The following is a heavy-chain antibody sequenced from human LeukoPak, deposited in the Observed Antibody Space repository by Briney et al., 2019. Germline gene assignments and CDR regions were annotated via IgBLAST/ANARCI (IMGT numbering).Heavy chain of an antibody. CDR2: IYYSGST. J-gene: IGHJ4*02. V-gene: IGHV4-39*07. D-gene: IGHD5-18*01. CDR3: ARMGRQLWSRIFDY. CDR1: GGSISSSSYY. Sequence: SETLSLTCTVSGGSISSSSYYWGWIRQPPGKGLEWIGSIYYSGSTYYNPSLKSRVTISVDTSKNQFSLKLSSVTAADTAVYYCARMGRQLWSRIFDYWGQGTLVTVSS.